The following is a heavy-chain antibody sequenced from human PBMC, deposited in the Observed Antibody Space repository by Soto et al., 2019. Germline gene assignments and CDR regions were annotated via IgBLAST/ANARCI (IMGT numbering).Heavy chain of an antibody. CDR3: AXHRSAAIGAGYDYYYMDV. D-gene: IGHD2-2*01. CDR2: IYPFYSDT. V-gene: IGHV5-51*01. J-gene: IGHJ6*03. CDR1: GYSFTSYW. Sequence: PGESLKISCKGSGYSFTSYWIFWVRQMPVKGLEFMGIIYPFYSDTRYSPSFQGHVTISAYNSISTSYLQLISLKASDTTMYYFAXHRSAAIGAGYDYYYMDVWGKGNTVTVSS.